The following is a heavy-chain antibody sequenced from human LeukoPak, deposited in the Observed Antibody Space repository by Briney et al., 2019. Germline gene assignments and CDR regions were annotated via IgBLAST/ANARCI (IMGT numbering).Heavy chain of an antibody. CDR3: AREENGGWYAGRPVVH. J-gene: IGHJ4*02. V-gene: IGHV1-46*01. Sequence: ASVKVSCKASGYTFTSYYMHWVRQAPGQGLEWMGIINPSGGSTSYAQKFQGRVTMTRDTSTSTVYMELSSLRSEDTAVYYCAREENGGWYAGRPVVHWGQGTLVTVSS. CDR1: GYTFTSYY. D-gene: IGHD6-19*01. CDR2: INPSGGST.